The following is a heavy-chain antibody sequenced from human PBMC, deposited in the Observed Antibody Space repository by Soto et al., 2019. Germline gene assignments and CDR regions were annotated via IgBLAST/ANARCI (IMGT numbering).Heavy chain of an antibody. CDR2: ISYDGSNK. CDR1: GFTFSSYA. J-gene: IGHJ6*02. CDR3: ARVLSSSGYYYYYYGMDV. V-gene: IGHV3-30-3*01. Sequence: GGSLRLSCAASGFTFSSYAIHWVRQAPGKWLEWVAVISYDGSNKYYEDSVKGRFTISRHNSKNTLYLQMNSLRAEDTAVYYCARVLSSSGYYYYYYGMDVWDQGTTVTVSS. D-gene: IGHD3-22*01.